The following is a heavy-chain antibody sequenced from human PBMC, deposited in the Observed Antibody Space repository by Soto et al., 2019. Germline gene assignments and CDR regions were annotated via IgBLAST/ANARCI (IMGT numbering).Heavy chain of an antibody. V-gene: IGHV3-33*01. CDR3: ARDLYSTYPSDAFNV. J-gene: IGHJ3*01. CDR2: IWFDGSKQ. Sequence: QEQVVETGGGVVQSGRSLRLSCVASGFTFSDYNMHWVRQAPGKGLEWVAIIWFDGSKQYYADPVQGRFTISRDNSRNTLYLQMNGLRDEDTAVYHCARDLYSTYPSDAFNVWGQGTSVTVSS. D-gene: IGHD2-21*01. CDR1: GFTFSDYN.